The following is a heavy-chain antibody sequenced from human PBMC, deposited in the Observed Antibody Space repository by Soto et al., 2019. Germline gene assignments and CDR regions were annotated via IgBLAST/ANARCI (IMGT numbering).Heavy chain of an antibody. CDR2: IHPGDSDT. CDR3: ARHNRYSSTWFEGWFDP. Sequence: GESLKISCQGSGYSFTNYLVGWVRQIPGRGLEWMGIIHPGDSDTRYSPFFQGQVTISADKSISTAYLQWSSLKASDTAMYYCARHNRYSSTWFEGWFDPWGQGTLVTVS. D-gene: IGHD6-13*01. V-gene: IGHV5-51*01. CDR1: GYSFTNYL. J-gene: IGHJ5*02.